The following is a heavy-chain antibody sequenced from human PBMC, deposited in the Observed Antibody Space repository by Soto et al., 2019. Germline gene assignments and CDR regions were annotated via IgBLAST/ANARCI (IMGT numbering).Heavy chain of an antibody. CDR2: ISSSSSYI. D-gene: IGHD6-19*01. CDR3: ATEVVAVAGVPHDY. J-gene: IGHJ4*02. V-gene: IGHV3-21*01. CDR1: GFTFSSYS. Sequence: GGSLRLSCAASGFTFSSYSMNWVRQAPGKGLEWVSSISSSSSYIYYADSVRGRFTISRDNAKNSLYLQMNSLRAEDTAVYYCATEVVAVAGVPHDYWGQGTLVTVSS.